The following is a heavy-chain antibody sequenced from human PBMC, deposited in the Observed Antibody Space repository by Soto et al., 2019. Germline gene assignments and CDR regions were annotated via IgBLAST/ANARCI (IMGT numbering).Heavy chain of an antibody. Sequence: GGSLRLSCAASGFTFNSYNMNWVRQAPGKGLEWVSYISSSSSSIYYADSVKGRFTISRDNAKNSLYLQMNSLRDEDTAVYYCARDRQWLINYYYCYGMDVWGQGTTVTVSS. D-gene: IGHD6-19*01. CDR1: GFTFNSYN. J-gene: IGHJ6*02. CDR2: ISSSSSSI. V-gene: IGHV3-48*02. CDR3: ARDRQWLINYYYCYGMDV.